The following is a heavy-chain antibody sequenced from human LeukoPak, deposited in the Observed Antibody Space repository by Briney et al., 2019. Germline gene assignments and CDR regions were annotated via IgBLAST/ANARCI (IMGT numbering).Heavy chain of an antibody. D-gene: IGHD3-10*01. CDR2: ISSSSSTI. CDR3: ASPFGWLPR. CDR1: GFTFSSYS. J-gene: IGHJ4*02. V-gene: IGHV3-48*01. Sequence: GGSLRLSCAASGFTFSSYSMNWVRQAPGKGLEWVSYISSSSSTIYYADSVKGRFTISRDNAKNSLYLQMNSLRAEDTAVYYCASPFGWLPRWGQGTLVTVSS.